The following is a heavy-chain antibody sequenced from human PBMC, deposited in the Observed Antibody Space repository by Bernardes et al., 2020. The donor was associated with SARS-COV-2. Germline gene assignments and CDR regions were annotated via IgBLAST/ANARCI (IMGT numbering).Heavy chain of an antibody. D-gene: IGHD2-2*01. J-gene: IGHJ4*02. CDR3: ARVAVYYHLSD. V-gene: IGHV3-74*01. CDR1: GFTFSSSW. Sequence: GGSLRLSCVASGFTFSSSWMHWVRQAPGKGLEWVSRINRDESSTSYADSVRGRFIISRDNAKNTLFLQMNSLRVDDTAVYYCARVAVYYHLSDWGQGTLVTVSS. CDR2: INRDESST.